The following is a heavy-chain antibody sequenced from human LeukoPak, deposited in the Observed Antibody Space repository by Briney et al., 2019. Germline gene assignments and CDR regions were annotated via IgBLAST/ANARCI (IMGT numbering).Heavy chain of an antibody. Sequence: GGSLRLSCAASGFIFSDHWMHWVRQAPGKGLVWLSRINNDGSSTIYADSVKGRFTSSRDSAENTLFLEMSSLRVEDTAVYYCVRERNNFWSGHHSIFDSWGRGTLVTVSS. V-gene: IGHV3-74*01. CDR3: VRERNNFWSGHHSIFDS. CDR2: INNDGSST. CDR1: GFIFSDHW. D-gene: IGHD3-3*01. J-gene: IGHJ4*02.